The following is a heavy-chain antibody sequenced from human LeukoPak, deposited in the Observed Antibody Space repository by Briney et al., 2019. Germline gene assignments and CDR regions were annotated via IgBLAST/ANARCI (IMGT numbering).Heavy chain of an antibody. CDR2: TNHSGST. V-gene: IGHV4-34*01. J-gene: IGHJ6*02. CDR3: ARDRGSSEVYYYYYGMDV. CDR1: GGSFSGYY. Sequence: SETLSLTCAVYGGSFSGYYWSWIRQPPGKGLEWIGETNHSGSTNYNPSLKSRVTISVDTSKNQFSLKLSSVTAADTAVYYCARDRGSSEVYYYYYGMDVWGQGTTVTVSS. D-gene: IGHD6-6*01.